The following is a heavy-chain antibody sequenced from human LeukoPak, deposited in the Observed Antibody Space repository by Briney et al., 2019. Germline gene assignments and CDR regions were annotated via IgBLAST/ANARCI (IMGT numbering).Heavy chain of an antibody. Sequence: GGALRLSCAASGFTLSSYLMSWVRPAPGKGREGVGNIKQDGSEKYYVDSVKGRFTISRDNAKNSLYLQMNSLRAEDTAVYYCAREAHCSSTSCYLYYFDYWGQGTLVTVSS. J-gene: IGHJ4*02. D-gene: IGHD2-2*01. CDR2: IKQDGSEK. CDR1: GFTLSSYL. V-gene: IGHV3-7*01. CDR3: AREAHCSSTSCYLYYFDY.